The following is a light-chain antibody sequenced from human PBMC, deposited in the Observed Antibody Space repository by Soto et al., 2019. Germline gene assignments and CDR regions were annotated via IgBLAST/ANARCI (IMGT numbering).Light chain of an antibody. CDR2: AAS. CDR3: QHYNSYSEA. J-gene: IGKJ1*01. Sequence: DIQMTQSPSSVSASVGDRVTISCQASQGISRSLAWYQQKPGKAPKLLIYAASSLQSGVPSRFSVSGSGTEFTLTISSLQPDDFATYYCQHYNSYSEAFGQGTKVDIK. V-gene: IGKV1D-16*01. CDR1: QGISRS.